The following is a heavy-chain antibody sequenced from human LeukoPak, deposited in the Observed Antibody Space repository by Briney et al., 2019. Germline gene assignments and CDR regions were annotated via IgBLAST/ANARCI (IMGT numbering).Heavy chain of an antibody. V-gene: IGHV3-7*01. CDR1: GFTFSSLW. J-gene: IGHJ4*02. Sequence: GGSLRLSCAASGFTFSSLWMSWVRQAPGKGLEWGANIKGNGSQTYYVDSVRGRFTITRDNAKNSLYLLMNSLRAEDTAVYYCARTYYYDRSAVFGYWGQGTLVTVSS. D-gene: IGHD3-22*01. CDR2: IKGNGSQT. CDR3: ARTYYYDRSAVFGY.